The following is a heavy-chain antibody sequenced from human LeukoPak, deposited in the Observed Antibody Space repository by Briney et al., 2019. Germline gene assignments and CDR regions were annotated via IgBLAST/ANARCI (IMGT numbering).Heavy chain of an antibody. CDR2: IYYSGST. Sequence: SETLSLTCTVSGGSISSSSYYWGWIRQPPGKGLEWIGSIYYSGSTYYNPSLKSRVTISVDTPKNQFSLKLSSVTAADTAVYYCAGRYFDWSMDVWGQGTTVTVSS. CDR3: AGRYFDWSMDV. CDR1: GGSISSSSYY. J-gene: IGHJ6*02. V-gene: IGHV4-39*07. D-gene: IGHD3-9*01.